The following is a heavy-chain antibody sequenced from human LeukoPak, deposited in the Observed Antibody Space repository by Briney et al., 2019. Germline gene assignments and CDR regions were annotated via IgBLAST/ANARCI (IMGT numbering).Heavy chain of an antibody. CDR1: GGSFSGYY. CDR3: ARGGGGTYYNWFDP. J-gene: IGHJ5*02. Sequence: SETLSLTCAVYGGSFSGYYWSWIRQPPGKGLEWIGEINHSGSTNYNPSLKSRVTISIDSSKNQFSLKLSSVTAADTAVFYCARGGGGTYYNWFDPWGQGTLVTVSS. D-gene: IGHD1-26*01. V-gene: IGHV4-34*01. CDR2: INHSGST.